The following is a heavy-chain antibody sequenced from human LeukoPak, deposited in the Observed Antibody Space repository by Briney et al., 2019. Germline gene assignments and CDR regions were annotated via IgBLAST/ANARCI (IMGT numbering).Heavy chain of an antibody. V-gene: IGHV3-30*03. J-gene: IGHJ4*02. CDR3: ARESPGSYYNERSFDY. CDR2: ISYDGSNK. Sequence: PGGSVRLSCAASGFTFSSYSMNWVRQAPGKGLEWVAVISYDGSNKYYADSVKGRFTISRDNSKNTLYLQMNSLRAEDTAVYYCARESPGSYYNERSFDYWGQGTLVTVSS. D-gene: IGHD3-10*01. CDR1: GFTFSSYS.